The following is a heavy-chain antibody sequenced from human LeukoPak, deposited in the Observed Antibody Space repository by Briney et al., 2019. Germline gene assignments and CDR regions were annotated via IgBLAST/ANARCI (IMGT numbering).Heavy chain of an antibody. J-gene: IGHJ5*02. Sequence: HPGRSLRLSCAASGFTFSSYAMHWVRQAPGKGLEWVAVISCDGSNKYYADSVKGRFTISRDNSKNTLYLQMNSLRAEDTAVYYCAREIIAAAGTWVFSNWFDPWGQGTLVTVSS. D-gene: IGHD6-13*01. V-gene: IGHV3-30*04. CDR2: ISCDGSNK. CDR3: AREIIAAAGTWVFSNWFDP. CDR1: GFTFSSYA.